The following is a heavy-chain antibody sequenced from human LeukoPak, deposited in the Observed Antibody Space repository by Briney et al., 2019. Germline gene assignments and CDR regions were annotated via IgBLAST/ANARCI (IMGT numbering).Heavy chain of an antibody. CDR1: GASISSSNSY. CDR2: IYYSGNT. J-gene: IGHJ6*03. CDR3: ARDRLGVYYMDV. V-gene: IGHV4-39*07. Sequence: PSETLSLTCTVSGASISSSNSYWGWIRQPPGKGLEWIGSIYYSGNTYYNASLKSRVIISVDTSKNQFSLKLSSVTAADTAVYYCARDRLGVYYMDVWGKGTTVTVSS. D-gene: IGHD3-16*01.